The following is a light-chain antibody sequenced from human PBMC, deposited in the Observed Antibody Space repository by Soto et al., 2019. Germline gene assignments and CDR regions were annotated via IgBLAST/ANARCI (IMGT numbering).Light chain of an antibody. CDR1: QSVGSTY. J-gene: IGKJ5*01. Sequence: EIVLTQSPGTLSLSPGERATLSCRASQSVGSTYLAWYQHKPGQAPRLLIYGASSRATGIPDRFSGTGSGTDFXXXXXXLEHEDFAVYYCQQYGSSPRITFGQGTRLEIK. CDR3: QQYGSSPRIT. V-gene: IGKV3-20*01. CDR2: GAS.